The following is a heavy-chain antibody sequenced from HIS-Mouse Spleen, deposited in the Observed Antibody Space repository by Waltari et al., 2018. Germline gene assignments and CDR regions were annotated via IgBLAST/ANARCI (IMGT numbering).Heavy chain of an antibody. D-gene: IGHD1-1*01. CDR3: ATAGQLTWYFDL. V-gene: IGHV1-24*01. CDR2: FDPEDGET. Sequence: QVQLVQSGAEVKKPGASVKVSCKVSGYTLTEVSLHWVRQAPGKGLEWMGGFDPEDGETIYAQKFQGRVTMTEDTSTDTAYMELSSLRSEDTAVYYCATAGQLTWYFDLWGRGTLVTVSS. CDR1: GYTLTEVS. J-gene: IGHJ2*01.